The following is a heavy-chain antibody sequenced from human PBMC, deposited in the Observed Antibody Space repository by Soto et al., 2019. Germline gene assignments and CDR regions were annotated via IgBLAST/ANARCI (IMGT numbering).Heavy chain of an antibody. Sequence: QVQLQESGPGLVKPSETLSLTCSVSGGSVSGTSHYWNWIRQTPGKGLEWIGYIDYSGSTNYSPSRQIRVTISVDTAKTQFSLKLSSVTAADTAVYYCARGGTSSRRAVAGYFHYWGQGIQVTVSS. CDR2: IDYSGST. D-gene: IGHD1-7*01. J-gene: IGHJ1*01. CDR3: ARGGTSSRRAVAGYFHY. V-gene: IGHV4-61*01. CDR1: GGSVSGTSHY.